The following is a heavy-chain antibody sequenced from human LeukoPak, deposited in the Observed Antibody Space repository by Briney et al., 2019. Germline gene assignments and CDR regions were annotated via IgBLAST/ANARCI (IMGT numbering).Heavy chain of an antibody. Sequence: PGGSLRLSCAASGFTFSSYAMSWVRQAPGKGLEWVSAISGSGGSTYYADSVKGRFTISRDIAKQSVFLQMTSLRVEDTAVYYCARLSAMVRGPEDIFYFEYWGLGTLVTVSS. CDR2: ISGSGGST. CDR1: GFTFSSYA. J-gene: IGHJ4*02. CDR3: ARLSAMVRGPEDIFYFEY. V-gene: IGHV3-23*01. D-gene: IGHD3-10*01.